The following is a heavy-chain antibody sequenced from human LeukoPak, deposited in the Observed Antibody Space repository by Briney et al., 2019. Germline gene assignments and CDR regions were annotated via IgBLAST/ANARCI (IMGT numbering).Heavy chain of an antibody. CDR1: GGTFMSYA. Sequence: SVKVSCKASGGTFMSYAISWVRQAPGQGLEWMGGIIPIFGTANYAQKFQGRVTITADESTSTAYMELSSLRSEDTAVYYCARDTPYCSSTSCYYYGMDVWGQGTTVTVSS. V-gene: IGHV1-69*13. D-gene: IGHD2-2*01. CDR3: ARDTPYCSSTSCYYYGMDV. CDR2: IIPIFGTA. J-gene: IGHJ6*02.